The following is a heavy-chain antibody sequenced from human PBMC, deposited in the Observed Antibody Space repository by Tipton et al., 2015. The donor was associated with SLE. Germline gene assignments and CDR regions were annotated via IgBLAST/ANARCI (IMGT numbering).Heavy chain of an antibody. D-gene: IGHD6-13*01. J-gene: IGHJ6*03. V-gene: IGHV4-30-2*01. CDR2: IYHSGST. CDR3: ARGAGTGYYYYYYMDV. CDR1: SGSISSGGYS. Sequence: LRLSCAVSSGSISSGGYSWNWIRQPPGKGLEWIGYIYHSGSTYYNPSLKSRVTISVDTSKNQFSLKLSSVTAADTAVYYCARGAGTGYYYYYYMDVWGKGTTVTVSS.